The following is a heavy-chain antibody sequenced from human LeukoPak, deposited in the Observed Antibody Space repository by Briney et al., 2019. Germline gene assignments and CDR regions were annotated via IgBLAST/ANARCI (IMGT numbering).Heavy chain of an antibody. J-gene: IGHJ4*02. Sequence: RXSXAASGFTFSSYAMDWVRQAPGKGLYSFSIISYDGSNKYSADSVKGRFTISIDNSTNTLSLQMNSLRAEDTAVYYCARAPYGFDYWGQGTLVTVSS. D-gene: IGHD4-17*01. V-gene: IGHV3-30-3*01. CDR2: ISYDGSNK. CDR1: GFTFSSYA. CDR3: ARAPYGFDY.